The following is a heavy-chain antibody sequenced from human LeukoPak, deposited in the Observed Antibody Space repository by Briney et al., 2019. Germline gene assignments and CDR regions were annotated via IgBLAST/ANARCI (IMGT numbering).Heavy chain of an antibody. Sequence: ASVKVSCKASGGTFSSYAISWVRQAPGQGLEWMGGIIPIFGTANYAQKFQGRVTITTDESTSTAYMELSSLRSEDTAVYYCARINGGSSHNWFDPWGQGTLVTVSS. CDR2: IIPIFGTA. CDR1: GGTFSSYA. D-gene: IGHD2-15*01. CDR3: ARINGGSSHNWFDP. J-gene: IGHJ5*02. V-gene: IGHV1-69*05.